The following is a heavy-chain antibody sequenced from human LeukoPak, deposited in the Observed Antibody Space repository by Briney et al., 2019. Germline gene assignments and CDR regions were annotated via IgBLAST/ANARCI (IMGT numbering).Heavy chain of an antibody. Sequence: GGSLRLSCVASGFTFSSYAMHWVRQAPGKGLEWVALISYDGSNKYYADSVKGRFTISRDNSKNTLYLQMNSLRAEDTAVYYCARGGVYSSGSYYLYYFDYWGQGPLVTVSS. V-gene: IGHV3-30-3*01. J-gene: IGHJ4*02. CDR1: GFTFSSYA. CDR3: ARGGVYSSGSYYLYYFDY. CDR2: ISYDGSNK. D-gene: IGHD6-19*01.